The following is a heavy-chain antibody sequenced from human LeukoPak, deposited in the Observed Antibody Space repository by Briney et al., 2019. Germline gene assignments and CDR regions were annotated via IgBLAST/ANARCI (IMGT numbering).Heavy chain of an antibody. D-gene: IGHD5-18*01. V-gene: IGHV7-4-1*02. CDR3: ARRGYSYGYYWFDP. J-gene: IGHJ5*02. Sequence: ASVKVSCKASGYTFTSYALNWVRQAPGQGLEWMGWINTHTGNPTYAQGFTGRFVFSLDTSVSTAYLKISSLKAEDTAVYYCARRGYSYGYYWFDPWGQGTPVTVSS. CDR1: GYTFTSYA. CDR2: INTHTGNP.